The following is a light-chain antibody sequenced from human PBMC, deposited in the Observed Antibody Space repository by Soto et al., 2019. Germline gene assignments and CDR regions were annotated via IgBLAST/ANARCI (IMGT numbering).Light chain of an antibody. J-gene: IGKJ1*01. CDR3: QQYTSDFPWR. Sequence: DIKLTMSPSTVSASVGDRVTIPCRASQSISSWLAWYQQKPGKAPKLLIYDASSLESGVPSRFSGSGSGTEFTLTISILHPDDFATYYCQQYTSDFPWRFGHGTKVDIK. V-gene: IGKV1-5*01. CDR2: DAS. CDR1: QSISSW.